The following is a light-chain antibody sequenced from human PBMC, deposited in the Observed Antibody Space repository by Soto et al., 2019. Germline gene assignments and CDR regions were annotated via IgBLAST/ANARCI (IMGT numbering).Light chain of an antibody. CDR2: AAS. CDR3: QQYGSSPFT. J-gene: IGKJ3*01. Sequence: IQMTQSPSSLSASVGDRVTITCRASQSISSYLNWYQQKPGKAPNLLIYAASSLQSGVPSRFSGSGSGTDFTLTISRLEPEDFAVYYCQQYGSSPFTFGPGTKVDIK. CDR1: QSISSY. V-gene: IGKV1-39*01.